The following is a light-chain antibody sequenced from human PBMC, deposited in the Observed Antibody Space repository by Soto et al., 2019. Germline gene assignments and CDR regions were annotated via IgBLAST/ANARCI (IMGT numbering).Light chain of an antibody. Sequence: DIQMTQSPSSLSASVGDRVTITCQASQGISNYLNWYQQKPGNAPKLLIYDASNLETGVPSRFSGSGSGTDFTFPISSLQAEDIATYYCQQYDHLPLTFGGGTKVEIK. V-gene: IGKV1-33*01. CDR3: QQYDHLPLT. J-gene: IGKJ4*01. CDR1: QGISNY. CDR2: DAS.